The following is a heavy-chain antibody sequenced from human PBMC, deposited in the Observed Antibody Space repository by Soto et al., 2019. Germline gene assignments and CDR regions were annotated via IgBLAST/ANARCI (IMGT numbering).Heavy chain of an antibody. D-gene: IGHD4-17*01. CDR1: GYTFTSYD. CDR2: MNPNSGDT. V-gene: IGHV1-8*01. Sequence: QVQLVQSVAEVKKPGASVKVSCKASGYTFTSYDINWVRQATGQGLEWMGWMNPNSGDTGYAQKFQGRVTMTRNTSISTAYMELSRLRSEYTAVYYCARGSQWCAVTTDWGQGTLVTVSS. CDR3: ARGSQWCAVTTD. J-gene: IGHJ4*02.